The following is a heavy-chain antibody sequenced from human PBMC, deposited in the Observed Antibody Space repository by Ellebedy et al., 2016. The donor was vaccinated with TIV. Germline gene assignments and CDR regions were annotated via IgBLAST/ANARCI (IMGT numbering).Heavy chain of an antibody. D-gene: IGHD1-1*01. CDR2: INPDSGTT. CDR3: ARGSVLRGTTTAFDL. V-gene: IGHV1-2*02. Sequence: ASVKVSCKPSGYTFTAYYIHWVRQAPGQGLEWMGWINPDSGTTDSAQRFTGRVTMTRDTSISTAYMDLSSLRSDDTAVYYCARGSVLRGTTTAFDLWGQGTTVTVSS. J-gene: IGHJ3*01. CDR1: GYTFTAYY.